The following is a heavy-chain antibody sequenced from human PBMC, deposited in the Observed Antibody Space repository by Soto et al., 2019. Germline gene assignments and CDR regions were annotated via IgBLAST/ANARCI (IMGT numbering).Heavy chain of an antibody. Sequence: EVQLVESGGGLVQPGRSLRLSCAASGFTFDDYAMHWVRQAPGKGLEWVSGISWNSGSIGYADSVKGRFTISRDNAKNSLYLQMNILRAEDTALYYCAKDRTYSSSSGIDYWGQGTLVTVSS. V-gene: IGHV3-9*01. D-gene: IGHD6-6*01. J-gene: IGHJ4*02. CDR2: ISWNSGSI. CDR1: GFTFDDYA. CDR3: AKDRTYSSSSGIDY.